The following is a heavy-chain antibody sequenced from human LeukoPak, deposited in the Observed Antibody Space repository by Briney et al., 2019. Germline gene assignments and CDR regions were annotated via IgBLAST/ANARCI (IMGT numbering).Heavy chain of an antibody. V-gene: IGHV1-2*02. D-gene: IGHD2-2*01. Sequence: ASVKVSCKASGYTFTGYYMHWVRQAPGQGLEWMGWINPNSGGTNYAQKFQGRVTMTRDTSISTAYMELSRLRSDDTAVCYCARLASDIVVVPAAVWGQGTLVTVSS. CDR3: ARLASDIVVVPAAV. J-gene: IGHJ4*02. CDR1: GYTFTGYY. CDR2: INPNSGGT.